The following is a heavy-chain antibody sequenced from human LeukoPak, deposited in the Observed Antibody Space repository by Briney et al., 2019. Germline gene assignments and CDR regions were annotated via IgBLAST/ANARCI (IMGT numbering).Heavy chain of an antibody. CDR2: IIPILGIA. J-gene: IGHJ4*02. V-gene: IGHV1-69*04. D-gene: IGHD5-12*01. CDR3: ARGNSGYDPCDY. CDR1: GGTFSSYA. Sequence: SVKVSCKASGGTFSSYAISWVRQAPGQGLEWMGRIIPILGIANYAQEFQGRVTITADKSTSTAYMELSSLRSEDTAVYYCARGNSGYDPCDYWGQGTLVTVSS.